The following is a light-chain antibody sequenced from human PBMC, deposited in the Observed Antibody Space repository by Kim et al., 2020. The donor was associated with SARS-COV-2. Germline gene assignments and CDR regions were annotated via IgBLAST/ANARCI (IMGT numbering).Light chain of an antibody. CDR2: GKN. Sequence: SSELTQDPAVSVALGQTVRITCQGDSLRSYYASWFQQRPGQAPALLIYGKNNRPSGIPDRFFGSSSGNTASLTITGAQAEDEADYYCNSRDSSGDQWVFGGGTQLTVL. V-gene: IGLV3-19*01. J-gene: IGLJ3*02. CDR3: NSRDSSGDQWV. CDR1: SLRSYY.